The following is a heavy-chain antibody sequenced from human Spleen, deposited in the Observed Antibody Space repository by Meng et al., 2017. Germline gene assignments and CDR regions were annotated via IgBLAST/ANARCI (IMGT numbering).Heavy chain of an antibody. CDR3: AQSGGAGARNFDY. Sequence: GSLRLSCAASGFTVSSNYMSWVRQAPGKGLEWIGSVCYSGSNYYNPSLKSRVTISIDTSKNQFSLMLSSVTAADTAVYYCAQSGGAGARNFDYWGQGTLVTVSS. V-gene: IGHV4-39*07. CDR2: VCYSGSN. J-gene: IGHJ4*02. CDR1: GFTVSSNY. D-gene: IGHD6-13*01.